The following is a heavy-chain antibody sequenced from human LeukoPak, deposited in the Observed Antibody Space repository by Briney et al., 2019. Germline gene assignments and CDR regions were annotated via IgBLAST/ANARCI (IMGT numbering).Heavy chain of an antibody. CDR2: LYSGGST. Sequence: GGSLRHSCAASGFHLSSLFVSWVRQAPGERLEGVSVLYSGGSTYYADSVKGRFTISRDNSKHTLHLQVNSPRAEDRAVYYCARCSYWYDYYDSSGYYSDAFDIWGQGTMVAVSS. J-gene: IGHJ3*02. CDR3: ARCSYWYDYYDSSGYYSDAFDI. V-gene: IGHV3-53*01. CDR1: GFHLSSLF. D-gene: IGHD3-22*01.